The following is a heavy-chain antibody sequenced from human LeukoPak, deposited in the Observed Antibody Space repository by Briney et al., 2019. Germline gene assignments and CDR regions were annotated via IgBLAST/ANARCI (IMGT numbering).Heavy chain of an antibody. CDR1: GASISSSSSSSYY. J-gene: IGHJ4*02. CDR3: ARLSPIAVAGTFDY. CDR2: IYYSGST. D-gene: IGHD6-19*01. Sequence: PSETLSLTCTVSGASISSSSSSSYYWGWIRQPPGKGLEWIGSIYYSGSTYYNPSLQSRVTMSLDTSKNQFSLKLSSVTAADTAVYYCARLSPIAVAGTFDYWGQGTLVTVSS. V-gene: IGHV4-39*07.